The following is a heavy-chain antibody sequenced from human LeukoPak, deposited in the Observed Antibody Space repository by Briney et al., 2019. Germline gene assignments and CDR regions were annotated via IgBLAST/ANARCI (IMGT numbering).Heavy chain of an antibody. J-gene: IGHJ3*02. V-gene: IGHV1-18*01. CDR2: ISAYNGNT. CDR1: GYTFTSYG. D-gene: IGHD5-12*01. Sequence: GASVKVSCKASGYTFTSYGISWVRQAPGQGLEWMGWISAYNGNTNYAQKLQGRVTMTTDTSTSTAYMELRSLRSDDTAVYYCARRGYSGYAPVDAFDIWGQGTMVTVSS. CDR3: ARRGYSGYAPVDAFDI.